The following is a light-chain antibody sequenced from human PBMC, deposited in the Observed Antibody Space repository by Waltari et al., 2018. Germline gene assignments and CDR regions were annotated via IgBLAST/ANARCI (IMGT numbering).Light chain of an antibody. V-gene: IGKV3-15*01. CDR2: GAS. J-gene: IGKJ1*01. Sequence: EIVMTQSPATLSVSPGERATLSCRASQRINSNLAWYQQKPGQAPSLLIYGASTRATGIPARFAGTGSGTEFTLTISSLQSEDFAVYYCQQYNNWPRTFGQGTKVEIK. CDR1: QRINSN. CDR3: QQYNNWPRT.